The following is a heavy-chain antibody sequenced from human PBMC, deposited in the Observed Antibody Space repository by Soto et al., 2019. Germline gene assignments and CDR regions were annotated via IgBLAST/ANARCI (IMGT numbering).Heavy chain of an antibody. CDR1: GYTFASQD. CDR2: MNPNSGNT. V-gene: IGHV1-8*01. CDR3: ARHRARNYYYSYGMDV. J-gene: IGHJ6*01. Sequence: QVQLVQSGAEVRKPGASVKVSCKASGYTFASQDINWVRQAPAQGLEWMGWMNPNSGNTGYAQKFQGRLTMTSNSSIDTAYMELSSLTSEDTAMYYCARHRARNYYYSYGMDVWGQGTTVTVSS.